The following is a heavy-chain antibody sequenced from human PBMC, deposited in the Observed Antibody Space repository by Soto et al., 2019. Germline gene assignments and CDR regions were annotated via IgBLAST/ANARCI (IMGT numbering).Heavy chain of an antibody. CDR1: GGSISSGGYS. CDR3: ARVGCSSTSCSGVDY. D-gene: IGHD2-2*01. CDR2: IYHSGST. J-gene: IGHJ4*02. V-gene: IGHV4-30-2*01. Sequence: PSETLSLTCAVSGGSISSGGYSWSWIRQPPGKGLEWIGYIYHSGSTYYNPSLKSRVTISVDGSKNQFSLKLSSVTAADTAVYYCARVGCSSTSCSGVDYWGQGTLVTVSS.